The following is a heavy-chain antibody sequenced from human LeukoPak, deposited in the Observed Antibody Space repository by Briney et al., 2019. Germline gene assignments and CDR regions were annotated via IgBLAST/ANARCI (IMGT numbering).Heavy chain of an antibody. CDR2: IGISSGNT. J-gene: IGHJ4*02. CDR3: ARDHNYAFDN. V-gene: IGHV3-48*04. CDR1: GFIFSDYS. D-gene: IGHD1-1*01. Sequence: GGSLTLSCVACGFIFSDYSMNWVRQAPGTGLEGISYIGISSGNTKYADSVKGRFTISGGNAKNSLYLQMNSLRVEDTAVYYCARDHNYAFDNWGQGTLVTVSS.